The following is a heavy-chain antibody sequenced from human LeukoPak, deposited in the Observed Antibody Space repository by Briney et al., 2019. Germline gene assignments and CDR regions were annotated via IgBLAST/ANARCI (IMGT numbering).Heavy chain of an antibody. D-gene: IGHD6-13*01. CDR2: IYSGGST. CDR1: GFSFGDYA. V-gene: IGHV3-66*01. CDR3: ARAGPSSSWHQFDY. J-gene: IGHJ4*02. Sequence: PGGSLRLSCTTSGFSFGDYAVSWVRQAPGKGLEWVSVIYSGGSTYYADSVKGRFTISRDNSKNTLYLQMNSLRAEDTAVYYCARAGPSSSWHQFDYWGQGTLVTVSS.